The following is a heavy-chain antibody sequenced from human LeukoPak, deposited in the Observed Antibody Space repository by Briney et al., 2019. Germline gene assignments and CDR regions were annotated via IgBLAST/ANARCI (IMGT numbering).Heavy chain of an antibody. D-gene: IGHD1-26*01. CDR3: ARIRDSGSYHFDY. J-gene: IGHJ4*02. CDR1: GFSRSTIGMC. CDR2: NDWDDHK. V-gene: IGHV2-70*11. Sequence: ESGPALVKPTQTFGLTCTLCGFSRSTIGMCVSWIRQRPGKALEWRERNDWDDHKYYSTSLKTRLTISKDTSKNQVVLTMTNMDPVDTATYYCARIRDSGSYHFDYWGQGTLVTVSS.